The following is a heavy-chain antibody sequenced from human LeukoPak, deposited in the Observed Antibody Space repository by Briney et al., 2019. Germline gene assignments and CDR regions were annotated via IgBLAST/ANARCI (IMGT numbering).Heavy chain of an antibody. J-gene: IGHJ4*02. V-gene: IGHV4-4*07. CDR3: ASHCSSTSCYGSGY. Sequence: SETLSLTRTVSGGSISSYYCSWIRQPAGKGLEWIGRIYTSGSTNYNPSLKSRVTMSVDTSKNQFSLKLSSVTAADTAVYYCASHCSSTSCYGSGYWGQRTLVTVSS. D-gene: IGHD2-2*01. CDR1: GGSISSYY. CDR2: IYTSGST.